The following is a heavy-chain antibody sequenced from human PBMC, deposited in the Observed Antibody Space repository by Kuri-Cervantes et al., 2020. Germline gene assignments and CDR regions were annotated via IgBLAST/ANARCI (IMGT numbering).Heavy chain of an antibody. V-gene: IGHV3-66*02. Sequence: GESLKISCAASGFTVSSNYMSWVRQAPGKGLEWVSVIYSGGSTYYADSVKGRFTISRDNSKNTLYLQMNSLRAEDTAVYYCARGDPVHFGGSYGYYYYGMDVWGQGTTVTVSS. CDR2: IYSGGST. J-gene: IGHJ6*02. CDR3: ARGDPVHFGGSYGYYYYGMDV. D-gene: IGHD1-26*01. CDR1: GFTVSSNY.